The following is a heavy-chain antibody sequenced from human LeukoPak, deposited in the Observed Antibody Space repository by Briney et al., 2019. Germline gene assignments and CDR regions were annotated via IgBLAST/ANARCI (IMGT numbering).Heavy chain of an antibody. D-gene: IGHD3-10*01. J-gene: IGHJ3*02. Sequence: SETLSLTCTVSGGSISSGDYYWSWVRQPPGKGLEWIGYIYYSGSTYYNPSLKSRVTISVDTSKNQLSLKVGSVTAADTAVYYCARHDVTGVAFDIWGQGTMVTVSS. CDR2: IYYSGST. V-gene: IGHV4-30-4*01. CDR1: GGSISSGDYY. CDR3: ARHDVTGVAFDI.